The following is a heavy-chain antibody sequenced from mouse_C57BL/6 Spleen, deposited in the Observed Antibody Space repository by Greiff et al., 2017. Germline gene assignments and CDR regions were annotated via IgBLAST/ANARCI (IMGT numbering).Heavy chain of an antibody. CDR1: GYTFTSYT. V-gene: IGHV1-4*01. CDR2: INPSSGYT. CDR3: ARSRSNYYFDY. D-gene: IGHD2-5*01. Sequence: VQLQPSGAELARPGASVKMSCKASGYTFTSYTMHWVKQRPGQGLEWIGYINPSSGYTKYNQKFKGKATLTADKSSSTAYMQLSSLTSEDAAVYYCARSRSNYYFDYWGQGTTLTVSS. J-gene: IGHJ2*01.